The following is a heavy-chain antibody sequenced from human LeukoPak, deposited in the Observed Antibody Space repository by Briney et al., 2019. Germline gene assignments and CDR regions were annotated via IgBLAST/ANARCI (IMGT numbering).Heavy chain of an antibody. J-gene: IGHJ4*02. CDR2: INPSGGST. Sequence: ASVKVSCKASGYTFTSYYMHWVRQAPGQGLEWMGIINPSGGSTSYAQKFQGRVTMTRDTSTSTVYMELSSLRSEDTAVYYCARDLGKVTTVGTGFYYFDYWGQGTLVTVSS. D-gene: IGHD4-11*01. CDR3: ARDLGKVTTVGTGFYYFDY. V-gene: IGHV1-46*03. CDR1: GYTFTSYY.